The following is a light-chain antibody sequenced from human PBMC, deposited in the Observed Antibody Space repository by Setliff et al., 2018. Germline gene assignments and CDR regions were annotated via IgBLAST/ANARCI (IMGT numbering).Light chain of an antibody. V-gene: IGLV2-8*01. CDR1: NRDIGAYNF. Sequence: QSVLTQPPSASGSPGQSLTISCAGSNRDIGAYNFVSWYQQHPGKAPRLIIYEVTKRPSGVPDRFSGSKSGNAASLTVSGLQAEDEADYYCCSYAGSYTFYVFGTGTKVTVL. J-gene: IGLJ1*01. CDR3: CSYAGSYTFYV. CDR2: EVT.